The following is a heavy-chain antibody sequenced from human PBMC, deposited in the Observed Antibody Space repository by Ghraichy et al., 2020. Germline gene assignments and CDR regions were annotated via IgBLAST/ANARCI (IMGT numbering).Heavy chain of an antibody. D-gene: IGHD4-17*01. CDR3: ARPPVTGEDRAFDI. CDR2: IIPIFGTT. J-gene: IGHJ3*02. Sequence: SVKVSCKASGGTFSSYVIYWVRQAPGQGLEWMGGIIPIFGTTYYAQKFQGRVTIIADESTSTAYMELSSLRSEDTAVYYCARPPVTGEDRAFDIWGQGTMVTVSS. CDR1: GGTFSSYV. V-gene: IGHV1-69*13.